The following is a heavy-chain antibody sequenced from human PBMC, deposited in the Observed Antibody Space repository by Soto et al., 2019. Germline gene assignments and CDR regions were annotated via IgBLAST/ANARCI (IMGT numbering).Heavy chain of an antibody. Sequence: GSLILSCSASGFTFSNYGMHWVRQAPGKGLEWVAIIWHDGNNKYYADSVRGRFIISRDNSKNRLYLQMNSLRAEDTAVYYCASDLVGASDSYGLDVWGQGTPVTVSS. V-gene: IGHV3-33*01. J-gene: IGHJ6*02. D-gene: IGHD1-26*01. CDR1: GFTFSNYG. CDR2: IWHDGNNK. CDR3: ASDLVGASDSYGLDV.